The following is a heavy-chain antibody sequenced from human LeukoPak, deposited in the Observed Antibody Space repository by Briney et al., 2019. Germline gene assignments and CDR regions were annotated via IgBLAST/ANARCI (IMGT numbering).Heavy chain of an antibody. CDR1: GFTFSSYA. CDR2: ISYDGSNK. V-gene: IGHV3-30-3*01. J-gene: IGHJ3*02. D-gene: IGHD3-10*01. CDR3: ARGPPYLITMVRGVITLGAFDI. Sequence: GGSLRLSCAASGFTFSSYAMHWVRQAPGKGLEWVAVISYDGSNKYYADSVKGRFTISGDNSKNTLYLQMNSLRAEDTAVYYCARGPPYLITMVRGVITLGAFDIWGQGTMVTVSS.